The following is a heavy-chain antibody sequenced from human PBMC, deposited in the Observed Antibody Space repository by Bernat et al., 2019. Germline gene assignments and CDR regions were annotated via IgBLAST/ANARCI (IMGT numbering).Heavy chain of an antibody. CDR1: GYTFTSYG. V-gene: IGHV1-18*04. CDR2: ISAYNGNT. CDR3: ARDTPNYDFWSGYRPEEYNWFDP. Sequence: QVQLVQSGAEVKKPGASVKVSCKASGYTFTSYGISWVRQAPGQGLEWMGWISAYNGNTNYAQKLQGRVTMTTDTSTSTAYMEVRSLRSDDTAVYYCARDTPNYDFWSGYRPEEYNWFDPWGQGTLVTVSS. J-gene: IGHJ5*02. D-gene: IGHD3-3*01.